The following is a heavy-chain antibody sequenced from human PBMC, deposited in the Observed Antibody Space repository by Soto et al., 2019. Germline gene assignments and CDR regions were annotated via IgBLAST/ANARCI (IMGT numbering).Heavy chain of an antibody. CDR2: INPSGGTP. Sequence: QVQLVQSGDEVRKPGASVKVSCKASGYTFTSYYMNWVRQAPGQGLEWMGIINPSGGTPTYAQKFQGRVTMTSDTSTSTVYMELSSLRFEDTAVYYCARAGTSTWYGGCYCGQGTLVTVSS. J-gene: IGHJ4*02. CDR3: ARAGTSTWYGGCY. D-gene: IGHD6-13*01. CDR1: GYTFTSYY. V-gene: IGHV1-46*01.